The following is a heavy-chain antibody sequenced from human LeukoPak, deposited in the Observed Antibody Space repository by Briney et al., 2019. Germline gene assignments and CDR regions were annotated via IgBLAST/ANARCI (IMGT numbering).Heavy chain of an antibody. CDR2: FSADGRTM. V-gene: IGHV3-23*01. J-gene: IGHJ5*02. Sequence: GGSLRLSCAASGFTFSNYAMSWVRQAPGKGLEWVSVFSADGRTMLYADSVRGRFTISRDNAKDTLYLQMNSLRAEDTAVYYCARSDWFDPWGQGTLVTVSS. CDR3: ARSDWFDP. CDR1: GFTFSNYA.